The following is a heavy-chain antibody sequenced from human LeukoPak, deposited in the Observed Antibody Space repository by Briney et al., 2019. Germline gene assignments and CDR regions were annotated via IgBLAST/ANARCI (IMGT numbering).Heavy chain of an antibody. D-gene: IGHD6-13*01. J-gene: IGHJ6*03. CDR3: ARGGSSWYYYYYYMDV. Sequence: SGTLSLTCAVSGGSISSSNWWSWVRQPPGKGLEWIGSIYYSGSTYYNPSLKSRVTISVDTSKNQFSLKLSSVTAADTAVYYCARGGSSWYYYYYYMDVWGKGTTVTVSS. V-gene: IGHV4-4*02. CDR1: GGSISSSNW. CDR2: IYYSGST.